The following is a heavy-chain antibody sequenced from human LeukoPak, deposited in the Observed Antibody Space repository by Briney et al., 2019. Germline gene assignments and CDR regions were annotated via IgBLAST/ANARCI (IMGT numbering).Heavy chain of an antibody. Sequence: SVKVSCKASGGTFNTFAISWVRQAPGQGLEWMGGIIPFFGSANYAQRFQGRFTITTDESTTTAYMELNSLTSDDTAVYYCARPDFSGFDWGFDFWGQGTLITVSS. J-gene: IGHJ4*02. CDR3: ARPDFSGFDWGFDF. CDR1: GGTFNTFA. V-gene: IGHV1-69*05. D-gene: IGHD5-12*01. CDR2: IIPFFGSA.